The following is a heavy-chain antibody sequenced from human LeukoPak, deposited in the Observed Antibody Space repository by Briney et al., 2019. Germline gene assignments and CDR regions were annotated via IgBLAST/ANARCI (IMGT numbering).Heavy chain of an antibody. D-gene: IGHD3-22*01. V-gene: IGHV3-30-3*01. CDR3: ARDRRATYYYDSSFDY. CDR2: ISYDGSNK. Sequence: GRSLRLSCAASGFTFSSYAMHWVRQAPGKGLEGVAVISYDGSNKYYADSVKGRFTISRDNSKNTLYLQMNSLRAEDTAVYYCARDRRATYYYDSSFDYWGQGTLVTVSS. J-gene: IGHJ4*02. CDR1: GFTFSSYA.